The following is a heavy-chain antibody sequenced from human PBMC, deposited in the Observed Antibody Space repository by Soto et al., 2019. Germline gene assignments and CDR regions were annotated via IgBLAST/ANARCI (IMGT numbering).Heavy chain of an antibody. CDR3: AREYSSGYGWFDP. Sequence: SETLSLTCTVSGGSISSYYWSWIRQPPGKGLEWIGYIYYSGSTNYNPSLKSRVTMSVDTSKNQFSLKLSSVTAADTAVYYCAREYSSGYGWFDPWGQGTLVTSPQ. CDR1: GGSISSYY. J-gene: IGHJ5*02. CDR2: IYYSGST. V-gene: IGHV4-59*01. D-gene: IGHD6-19*01.